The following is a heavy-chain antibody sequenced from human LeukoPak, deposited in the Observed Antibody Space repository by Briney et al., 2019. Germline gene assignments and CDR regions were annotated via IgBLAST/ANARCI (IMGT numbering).Heavy chain of an antibody. CDR3: ARNKHYYGSGNYGVPNWFDP. Sequence: SETLSLTCTVSGGSVSSSGFYWARIRQPPGKGLDWIGTIYYSGGTYYNSSLKSRLTISIDTSNNQFSLNLNSVTAADTAVYYCARNKHYYGSGNYGVPNWFDPWGQGTLVTVSS. CDR2: IYYSGGT. V-gene: IGHV4-39*01. CDR1: GGSVSSSGFY. J-gene: IGHJ5*02. D-gene: IGHD3-10*01.